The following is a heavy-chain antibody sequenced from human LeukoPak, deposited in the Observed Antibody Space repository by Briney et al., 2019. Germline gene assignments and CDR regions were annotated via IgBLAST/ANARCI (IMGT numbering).Heavy chain of an antibody. CDR1: GFSFSDYY. D-gene: IGHD1-26*01. CDR3: ARDLGGSYDY. Sequence: GGSLRLSCAASGFSFSDYYMSWIRQAPGKGLEWVSVIYSGGSTYYADSVKGRFTISRDNSKNTLYLRMNSLRAEDTAVYYCARDLGGSYDYWGQGTLVTVSS. CDR2: IYSGGST. J-gene: IGHJ4*02. V-gene: IGHV3-53*01.